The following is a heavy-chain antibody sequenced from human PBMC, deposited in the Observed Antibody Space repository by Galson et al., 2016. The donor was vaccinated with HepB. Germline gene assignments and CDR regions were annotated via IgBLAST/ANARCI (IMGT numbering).Heavy chain of an antibody. CDR2: FSGSGGGT. D-gene: IGHD6-19*01. V-gene: IGHV3-23*01. CDR3: AKSPPVNMAVPYFDY. Sequence: SLRLSCAASGFTFSTSAMSWVRQAPGKGLEWVSTFSGSGGGTYYADSVKGRFTISRDNSKNTLYLQMNTLRAEDTAVYYCAKSPPVNMAVPYFDYWGQGTLVTVSS. J-gene: IGHJ4*02. CDR1: GFTFSTSA.